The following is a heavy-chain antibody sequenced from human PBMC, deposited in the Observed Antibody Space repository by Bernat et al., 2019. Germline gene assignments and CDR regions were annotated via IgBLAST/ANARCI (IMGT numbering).Heavy chain of an antibody. Sequence: QLQLQESGPGLVKPSETLSLTCTVSGGSISSSSYYWGWIRQPPGKGLEWFGSIYYSGSTYYNPSLKSRVTISVDTSKNQFSLKLSSVTAADTAVYYCARHDYDILTCYPYYYYYYMDVWGKGTTVTVSS. J-gene: IGHJ6*03. CDR3: ARHDYDILTCYPYYYYYYMDV. V-gene: IGHV4-39*01. CDR1: GGSISSSSYY. D-gene: IGHD3-9*01. CDR2: IYYSGST.